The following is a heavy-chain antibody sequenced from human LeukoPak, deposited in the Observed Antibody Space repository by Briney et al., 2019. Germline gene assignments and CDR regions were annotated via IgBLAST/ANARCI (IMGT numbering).Heavy chain of an antibody. J-gene: IGHJ4*02. CDR2: INAGNGNT. D-gene: IGHD1-26*01. V-gene: IGHV1-3*01. CDR1: GYTFTSYA. CDR3: ARGDSGSYYY. Sequence: ASVKVSCKASGYTFTSYAMHWVRQAPGQRLEWMGWINAGNGNTKYSQKFQGRVTITRDTSASTVYMELGSLTSEDTAVYYCARGDSGSYYYWGQGTLVTVSS.